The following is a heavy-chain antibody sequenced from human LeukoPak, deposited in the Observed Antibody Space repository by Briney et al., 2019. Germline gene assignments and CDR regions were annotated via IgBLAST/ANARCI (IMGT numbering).Heavy chain of an antibody. CDR3: AREFLAAADKIYYFDY. CDR2: IYTSGST. Sequence: NASETLSLTCTVSGGSISSSSYYWGWIRQPPGKGLEWIGSIYTSGSTNYNPSLKSRVTMSVDTSKNQFSLKLSSVTAADTAVYYCAREFLAAADKIYYFDYWGQGTLVTVSS. CDR1: GGSISSSSYY. V-gene: IGHV4-39*07. J-gene: IGHJ4*02. D-gene: IGHD6-13*01.